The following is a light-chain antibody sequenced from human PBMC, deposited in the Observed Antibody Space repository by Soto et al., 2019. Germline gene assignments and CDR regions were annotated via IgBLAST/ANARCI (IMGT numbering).Light chain of an antibody. CDR2: GAS. CDR1: QSVSSNY. V-gene: IGKV3-20*01. J-gene: IGKJ4*01. CDR3: QKYNSAPLT. Sequence: EIVLTQSPGTLSLSPGDRAALSCRASQSVSSNYLAWYQQKPGQAPRLLIYGASSRATGIPDRFSGSGSGTEFSLTISSLQPEDVATYYCQKYNSAPLTFGGGTKVDIK.